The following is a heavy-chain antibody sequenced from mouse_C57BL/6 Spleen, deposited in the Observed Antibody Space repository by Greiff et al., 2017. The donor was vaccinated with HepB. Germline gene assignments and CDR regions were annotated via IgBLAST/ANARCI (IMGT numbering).Heavy chain of an antibody. CDR2: IYPGSGNT. CDR1: GYSFTSYY. CDR3: ARENYYGSSPGNFDY. J-gene: IGHJ2*01. D-gene: IGHD1-1*01. V-gene: IGHV1-66*01. Sequence: QVQLQQSGPELVKPGASVKISCKASGYSFTSYYIHWVKQRPGQGLEWIGWIYPGSGNTKYNEKFKGKATLTADTSSSTAYMQLSSLTSEDSAVYYCARENYYGSSPGNFDYWGQGTTLTVSS.